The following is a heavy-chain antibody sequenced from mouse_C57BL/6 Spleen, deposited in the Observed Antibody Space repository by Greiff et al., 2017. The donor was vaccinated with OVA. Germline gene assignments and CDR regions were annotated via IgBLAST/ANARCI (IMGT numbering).Heavy chain of an antibody. J-gene: IGHJ1*03. V-gene: IGHV1-64*01. D-gene: IGHD1-1*01. Sequence: QVQLQQPGAELVKPGASVKLSCKASGYTFTSYWMHWVKQRPGQGLEWIGMIHPNSGSTNYNEKFKSKATLTVDKSSSTAYMQLSSLTSEDSAVYYCAREDYYGSRGYFDVWGTGTTVTVSS. CDR1: GYTFTSYW. CDR2: IHPNSGST. CDR3: AREDYYGSRGYFDV.